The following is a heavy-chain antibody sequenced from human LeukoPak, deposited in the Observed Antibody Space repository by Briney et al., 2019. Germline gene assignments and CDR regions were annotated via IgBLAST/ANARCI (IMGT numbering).Heavy chain of an antibody. Sequence: GGSLRLSCAASGFTFSNSAMSWVRQAPGKGLEWVSTLSGSGITTYYADSVKGRFTISRDNSKNTLYLRMNSLRAEDTAVYYCAKGIYSSGWSYFDYWGHGTLVTISS. J-gene: IGHJ4*01. CDR1: GFTFSNSA. D-gene: IGHD6-19*01. V-gene: IGHV3-23*01. CDR3: AKGIYSSGWSYFDY. CDR2: LSGSGITT.